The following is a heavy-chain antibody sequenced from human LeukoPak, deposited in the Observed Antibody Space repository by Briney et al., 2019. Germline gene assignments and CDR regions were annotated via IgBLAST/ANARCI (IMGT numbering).Heavy chain of an antibody. CDR3: ARDHRTGSYYPDY. CDR2: IWYDDTTK. Sequence: GRSLRLSCAASGFTFKNHGMHWVRQAPGKGREWVAVIWYDDTTKYYGDSVKGRFTISRDNSRNTLYLQMNSLRAEDTAVYYCARDHRTGSYYPDYWGQGTPVTVSS. D-gene: IGHD3-10*01. J-gene: IGHJ4*02. V-gene: IGHV3-33*01. CDR1: GFTFKNHG.